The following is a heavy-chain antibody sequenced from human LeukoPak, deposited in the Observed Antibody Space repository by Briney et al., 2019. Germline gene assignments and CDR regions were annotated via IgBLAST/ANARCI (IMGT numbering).Heavy chain of an antibody. CDR1: GFTFSPYW. D-gene: IGHD5-12*01. Sequence: GGSLRLSCAASGFTFSPYWMHWVRQAPGKGLVWVSLVKSDGSAMYADSVKGRFTISRDNAKNTLYLQMNSLRAEDTAVYFRAREVASAAFDYWGQGTPVTVSS. V-gene: IGHV3-74*03. CDR2: VKSDGSA. J-gene: IGHJ4*02. CDR3: AREVASAAFDY.